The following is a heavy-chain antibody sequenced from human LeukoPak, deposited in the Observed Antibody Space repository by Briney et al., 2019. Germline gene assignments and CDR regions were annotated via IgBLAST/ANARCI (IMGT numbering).Heavy chain of an antibody. D-gene: IGHD3-10*01. Sequence: GGSLRLSCAASGFTFSSYWMSWVRQAPGKGLEWVSSISSSSSYIYYADSVKGRFTISRDNAKNSLYLQMNSLRAEDTAVYYCARVGYYGSGSYYKYYYYYYMDVWGKGTTVTVSS. CDR1: GFTFSSYW. CDR2: ISSSSSYI. J-gene: IGHJ6*03. V-gene: IGHV3-21*01. CDR3: ARVGYYGSGSYYKYYYYYYMDV.